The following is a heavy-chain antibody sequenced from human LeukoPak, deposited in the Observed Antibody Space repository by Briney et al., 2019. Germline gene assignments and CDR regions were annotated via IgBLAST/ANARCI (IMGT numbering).Heavy chain of an antibody. V-gene: IGHV1-2*02. J-gene: IGHJ5*02. CDR2: VNPNSGGT. Sequence: ASVKVSCKASGYTFTGYYMHWVRQASGQGLEWMGWVNPNSGGTNYAQKFQGRVTMTRDTSINTAYMELSRLRSDDTAVYYCARDEDYGSGNDNWFDPWGQGTLVTVSS. D-gene: IGHD3-10*01. CDR1: GYTFTGYY. CDR3: ARDEDYGSGNDNWFDP.